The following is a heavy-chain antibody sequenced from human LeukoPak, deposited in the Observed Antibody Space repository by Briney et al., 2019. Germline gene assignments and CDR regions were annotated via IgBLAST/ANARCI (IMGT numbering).Heavy chain of an antibody. J-gene: IGHJ3*02. CDR3: ARGSGYGPDAFDI. V-gene: IGHV4-59*01. D-gene: IGHD5-12*01. Sequence: SETLSLTCTVSGGSISSYYWGWIRQPPGKGLEWIGYIYYSGSTNYNPSLKSRVTISVDTSKNQFSLKLSSVTAADTAVYYCARGSGYGPDAFDIWGQGTMVTVSS. CDR2: IYYSGST. CDR1: GGSISSYY.